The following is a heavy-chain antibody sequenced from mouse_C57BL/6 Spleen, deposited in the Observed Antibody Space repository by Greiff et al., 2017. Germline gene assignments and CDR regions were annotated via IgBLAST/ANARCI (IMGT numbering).Heavy chain of an antibody. Sequence: EVQLQQSGPELVKPGASVKISCKASGYSFTGYYMNWVKQSPEKSLEWIGEINPSTGGTTYNQKFKAKSTLTVDKSSSTAYMQLKSLTSEDSAVYYCARRGWDGVFDYWGQGTTLTVSS. CDR2: INPSTGGT. J-gene: IGHJ2*01. CDR3: ARRGWDGVFDY. D-gene: IGHD4-1*01. V-gene: IGHV1-42*01. CDR1: GYSFTGYY.